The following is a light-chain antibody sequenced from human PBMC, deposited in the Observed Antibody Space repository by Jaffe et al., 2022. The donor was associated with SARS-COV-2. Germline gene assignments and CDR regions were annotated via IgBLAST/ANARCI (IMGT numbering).Light chain of an antibody. J-gene: IGKJ2*01. V-gene: IGKV1-9*01. Sequence: DIQLTQSPSFLSASVGDRVTITCRASQGISSYLAWYQHKPGKAPKFLIYAASTLHTGVPSRFSGTGSGTEFTLTISSLQPEDFATYYCQQLNSYPYTFGQGTKLEIK. CDR1: QGISSY. CDR2: AAS. CDR3: QQLNSYPYT.